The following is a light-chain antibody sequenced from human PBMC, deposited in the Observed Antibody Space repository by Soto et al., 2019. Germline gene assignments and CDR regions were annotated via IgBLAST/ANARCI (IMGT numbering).Light chain of an antibody. CDR1: SSDVGSYTL. CDR3: CSYAVSSSNVV. CDR2: EGS. J-gene: IGLJ2*01. V-gene: IGLV2-23*01. Sequence: QSALTQPASVSGSPGQSITISCTGTSSDVGSYTLVSWYQQHPGKAPKLMIYEGSKRPSGVSNRFSGSKSGNTASLTISGLQAEDEADYYCCSYAVSSSNVVFRGGTQLTVL.